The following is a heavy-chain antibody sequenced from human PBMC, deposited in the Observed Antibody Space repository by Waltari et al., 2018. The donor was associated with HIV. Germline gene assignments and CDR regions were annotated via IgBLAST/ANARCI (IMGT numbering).Heavy chain of an antibody. J-gene: IGHJ4*02. D-gene: IGHD1-26*01. CDR1: GGSISSYY. CDR3: ARVGRGYWFDY. V-gene: IGHV4-59*01. Sequence: QVQLQESGPGLVKPSETLSLTCTVSGGSISSYYGSWIRQPPGKGLEWIGYIYYSGSTNYNPALKIRVTISVDTSKNQFSLKLSSVTAADTAVYYCARVGRGYWFDYWGQGTLVTVSS. CDR2: IYYSGST.